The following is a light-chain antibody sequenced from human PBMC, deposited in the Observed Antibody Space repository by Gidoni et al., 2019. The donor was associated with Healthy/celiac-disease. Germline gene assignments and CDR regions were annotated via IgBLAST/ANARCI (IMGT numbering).Light chain of an antibody. CDR1: QSVSSY. V-gene: IGKV3-11*01. Sequence: STGTLSLSPGERATLSCRASQSVSSYLAWYQQKPGQAPRLLIYDASNRATGIPARFSGSGSGTDFTLTISSLAPEDFAVYYCQQRSNWRTFGQGTKVEIK. CDR3: QQRSNWRT. J-gene: IGKJ1*01. CDR2: DAS.